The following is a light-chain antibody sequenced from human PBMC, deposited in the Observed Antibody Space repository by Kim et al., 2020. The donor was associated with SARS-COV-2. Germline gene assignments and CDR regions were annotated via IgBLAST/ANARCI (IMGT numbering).Light chain of an antibody. V-gene: IGLV2-14*03. CDR2: DVT. Sequence: QSALTQPASVSGSPGQSITISCTGTSNDVGGYNYVAWYQQHPGKAPKLMIYDVTERPSGVSSRFSGSKSGNTASLTISGLQAEDEADYYCGSYRGSSTWVFGGGTQLTVL. J-gene: IGLJ3*02. CDR1: SNDVGGYNY. CDR3: GSYRGSSTWV.